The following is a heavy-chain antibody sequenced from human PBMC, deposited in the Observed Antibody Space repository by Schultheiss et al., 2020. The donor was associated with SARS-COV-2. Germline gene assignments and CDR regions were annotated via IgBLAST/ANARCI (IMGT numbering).Heavy chain of an antibody. V-gene: IGHV4-39*01. D-gene: IGHD3-16*01. CDR1: GGSISSGGYY. J-gene: IGHJ4*02. CDR3: ASGGRYYFDY. Sequence: SETLSLTCTVSGGSISSGGYYWSWIRQHPGKGLEWIGSIYYSGSTYYNPSLKSRVTISVDTSKNQFSLKLSSVTAADTAVYYCASGGRYYFDYWGQGTLVTVSS. CDR2: IYYSGST.